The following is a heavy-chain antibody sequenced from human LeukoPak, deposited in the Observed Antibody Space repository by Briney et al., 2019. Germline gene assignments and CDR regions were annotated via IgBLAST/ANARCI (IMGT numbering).Heavy chain of an antibody. Sequence: SETLSLTCAVSGYSISSGYYWGWIRQPPGKGLEWIGSIYHTETTHYNASLRTRVTISVDTSKNQFSLKLTSVTAADTAVYYCARVLAGSGNYDYWGQGTLVTVSS. CDR2: IYHTETT. CDR1: GYSISSGYY. J-gene: IGHJ4*02. D-gene: IGHD3-10*01. CDR3: ARVLAGSGNYDY. V-gene: IGHV4-38-2*01.